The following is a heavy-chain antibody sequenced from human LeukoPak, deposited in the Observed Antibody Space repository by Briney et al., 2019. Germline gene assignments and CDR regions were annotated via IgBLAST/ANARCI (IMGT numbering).Heavy chain of an antibody. J-gene: IGHJ6*02. D-gene: IGHD6-19*01. CDR3: AREPGFSPGGIAVAGLRYYYYYGMDV. CDR2: IYYSGST. CDR1: GGSISSSSYY. Sequence: SETLSLTCTVSGGSISSSSYYWGWIRQPPGKGLEWIGSIYYSGSTYYNPSLKSRVTISVDTSKNQFSLKLSSVTAADTAVYYCAREPGFSPGGIAVAGLRYYYYYGMDVWGQGTTVTVSS. V-gene: IGHV4-39*07.